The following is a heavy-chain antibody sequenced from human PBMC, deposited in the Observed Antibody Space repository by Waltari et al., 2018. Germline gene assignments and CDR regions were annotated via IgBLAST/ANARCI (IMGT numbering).Heavy chain of an antibody. J-gene: IGHJ6*03. Sequence: QVQLQESGPGLVKPSETLSLTCSVSGGSISSYYWSWIRQPPGKGLEWIGYIYYSGSTNYNPSLKSRVTISLDTSKNQFSLILSSVTAADTAGYYCARDRRVSAAIGGYYYYMDVWGKGTTVTISS. CDR1: GGSISSYY. CDR2: IYYSGST. CDR3: ARDRRVSAAIGGYYYYMDV. V-gene: IGHV4-59*01. D-gene: IGHD2-2*01.